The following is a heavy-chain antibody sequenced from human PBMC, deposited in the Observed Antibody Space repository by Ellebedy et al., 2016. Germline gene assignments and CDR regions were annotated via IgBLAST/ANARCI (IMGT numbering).Heavy chain of an antibody. V-gene: IGHV1-3*01. CDR3: ARDSAMVRGLTINYYYYAMDV. CDR1: GGTFSSYA. D-gene: IGHD3-10*01. J-gene: IGHJ6*02. CDR2: INAGNGNT. Sequence: ASVKVSXXASGGTFSSYAISWVRQAPGQRLEWMGWINAGNGNTKYSQKFQGRVTITRDTSASTAYMELSSLRSDDTAVYYCARDSAMVRGLTINYYYYAMDVWGQGTTVTVSS.